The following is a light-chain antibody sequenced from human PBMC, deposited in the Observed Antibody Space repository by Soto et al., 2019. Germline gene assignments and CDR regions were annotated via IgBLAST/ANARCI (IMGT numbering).Light chain of an antibody. Sequence: EIVLTQSPAALSLSPGERATLSCRASQSIRSYLAWYQQKLGQAPRLLIYDASNRATGIPARFSGSGSGTDFTLTISSLEPEDCAVYYCQQRSDWPYTFGQGTKLEI. CDR1: QSIRSY. V-gene: IGKV3-11*01. CDR2: DAS. J-gene: IGKJ2*01. CDR3: QQRSDWPYT.